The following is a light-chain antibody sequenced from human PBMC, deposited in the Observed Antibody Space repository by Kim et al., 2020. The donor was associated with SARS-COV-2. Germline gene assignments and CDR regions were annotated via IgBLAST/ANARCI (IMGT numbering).Light chain of an antibody. Sequence: DIQMTQSPSTLSASVGDRVTITCRASQSISGWVAWYQQKPGKAPKLLIYDASRLQSGVPSRFSGSGSGTDFTLTISSLQPDDFATYYCQQYNSYSRTFGQGTKLEI. CDR1: QSISGW. CDR3: QQYNSYSRT. CDR2: DAS. J-gene: IGKJ2*01. V-gene: IGKV1-5*01.